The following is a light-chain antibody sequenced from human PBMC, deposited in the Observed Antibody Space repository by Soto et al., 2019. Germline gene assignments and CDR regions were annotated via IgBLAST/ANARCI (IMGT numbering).Light chain of an antibody. CDR1: SSDVGGYNF. V-gene: IGLV2-11*01. CDR3: ISYTGSRASYV. Sequence: QSALIQPRSVSGSPGQSVTISCTGTSSDVGGYNFVSWYQQHPGKVPRLVIYDVTKRPSGVPDRFSGSKSGNTASLTISGLLLEDEAHYYCISYTGSRASYVFGTGTKVTVL. J-gene: IGLJ1*01. CDR2: DVT.